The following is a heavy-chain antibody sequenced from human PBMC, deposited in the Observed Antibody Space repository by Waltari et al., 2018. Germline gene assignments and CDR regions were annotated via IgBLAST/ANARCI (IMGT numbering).Heavy chain of an antibody. CDR3: ARETAVADYYYYYGMDV. J-gene: IGHJ6*02. Sequence: QVQLVQSGAEVKKPGASVKVSCKASGYTFTSYDINWVRQATGQGLEWMGWMNPNRGNTGTAQKFQGRVTMTRNTSISTAYMELSSLRSEDTAVYYCARETAVADYYYYYGMDVWGQGTTVTVSS. D-gene: IGHD6-19*01. V-gene: IGHV1-8*01. CDR2: MNPNRGNT. CDR1: GYTFTSYD.